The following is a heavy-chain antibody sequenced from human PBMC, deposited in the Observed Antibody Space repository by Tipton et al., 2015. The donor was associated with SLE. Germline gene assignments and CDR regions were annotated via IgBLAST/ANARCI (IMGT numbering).Heavy chain of an antibody. Sequence: SLRLSCAASGFTFSNYWMTWVRQAPGKGLEWVANIKKDGSQKFYVDSVKGRFTISRDNAKKSLSLQMNSLRAEDTAAYYCVGGNFNYEDAVDVWGRGTMVTVSP. V-gene: IGHV3-7*04. J-gene: IGHJ3*01. CDR2: IKKDGSQK. CDR1: GFTFSNYW. CDR3: VGGNFNYEDAVDV. D-gene: IGHD1-7*01.